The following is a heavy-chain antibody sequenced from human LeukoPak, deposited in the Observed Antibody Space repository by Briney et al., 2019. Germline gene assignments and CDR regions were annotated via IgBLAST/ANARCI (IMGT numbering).Heavy chain of an antibody. D-gene: IGHD2-15*01. J-gene: IGHJ5*02. CDR3: ARDGAEAGYCSGGSCYVINWFDP. V-gene: IGHV1-69*05. CDR2: IIPIFGTA. CDR1: GGTFSSYA. Sequence: ASVKVSCKAAGGTFSSYAISWVRQAPGQGLEWMGRIIPIFGTANYAQKFQGRVTITTDESTSTAYMELSSLRSEDTAVYYCARDGAEAGYCSGGSCYVINWFDPWGQGTLVTVPS.